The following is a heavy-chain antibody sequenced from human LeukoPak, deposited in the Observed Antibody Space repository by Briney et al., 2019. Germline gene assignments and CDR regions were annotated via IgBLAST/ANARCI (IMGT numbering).Heavy chain of an antibody. CDR3: ARLRSPVNAFDI. V-gene: IGHV1-69*05. CDR2: IIPIFGTA. J-gene: IGHJ3*02. Sequence: SVKVSCKASGGTFSSYAISWVRQAPGQGLEWVGGIIPIFGTANYAQKFQGRVTITTDESTSTAYMELSSLRSEDTAVYYCARLRSPVNAFDIWGQGTMVTVSS. CDR1: GGTFSSYA. D-gene: IGHD4-11*01.